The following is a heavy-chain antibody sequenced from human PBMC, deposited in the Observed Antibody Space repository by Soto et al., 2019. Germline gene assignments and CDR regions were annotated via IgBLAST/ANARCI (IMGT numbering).Heavy chain of an antibody. J-gene: IGHJ4*02. D-gene: IGHD3-22*01. CDR3: ARVVWSECLYYYDSSGPMGLIVTHFDY. CDR1: GFTFSSYW. Sequence: PGGSLRLSCAASGFTFSSYWMSWVRQAPGKGLEWVANIKQDGSEKYYVDSVKGRFTISRDNAKNSLYLQMNSLRAEDTAVYYCARVVWSECLYYYDSSGPMGLIVTHFDYWGQGTLVTVSS. CDR2: IKQDGSEK. V-gene: IGHV3-7*05.